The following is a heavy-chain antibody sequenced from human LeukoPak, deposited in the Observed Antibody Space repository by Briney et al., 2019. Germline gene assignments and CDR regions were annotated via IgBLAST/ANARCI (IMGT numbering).Heavy chain of an antibody. CDR1: GLTGSHNY. J-gene: IGHJ5*02. CDR3: IVFGDSNH. V-gene: IGHV3-53*01. Sequence: GGSLRLSCAASGLTGSHNYVSWVRQAPGKGLEWVSAIHTSGVTCYADSVKGRFTISRDTSKNTLYLQINSLRVEDTAVYYCIVFGDSNHWGQGTLVTVSS. D-gene: IGHD4-17*01. CDR2: IHTSGVT.